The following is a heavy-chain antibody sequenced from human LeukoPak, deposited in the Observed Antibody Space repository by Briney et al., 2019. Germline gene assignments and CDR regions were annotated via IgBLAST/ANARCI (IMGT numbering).Heavy chain of an antibody. V-gene: IGHV4-34*01. CDR1: GGSFSGYY. J-gene: IGHJ4*02. D-gene: IGHD3-16*02. CDR3: ARTPYDYVWGSYRYGVDY. CDR2: INHSGST. Sequence: SETLSLTCAVYGGSFSGYYWSWIRQPPGKGLERIGEINHSGSTNYNPSLKSRVTISVDTSKNQFSLKLSSVTAADTAVYYCARTPYDYVWGSYRYGVDYWGQGTLVTVSS.